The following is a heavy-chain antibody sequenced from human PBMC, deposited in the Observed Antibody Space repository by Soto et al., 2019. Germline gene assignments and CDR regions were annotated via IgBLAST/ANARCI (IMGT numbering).Heavy chain of an antibody. CDR2: ISAYNGNT. CDR1: GYTFTSYG. V-gene: IGHV1-18*01. Sequence: ASVKVSCKASGYTFTSYGISWVRHAPGQGLEWMGWISAYNGNTNYAQKLQGRVTMTTDTSTSTAYMELRSLRSDDTAVYYCSIDAAGTRSWFVPWGPGPLVTVSS. D-gene: IGHD1-1*01. CDR3: SIDAAGTRSWFVP. J-gene: IGHJ5*02.